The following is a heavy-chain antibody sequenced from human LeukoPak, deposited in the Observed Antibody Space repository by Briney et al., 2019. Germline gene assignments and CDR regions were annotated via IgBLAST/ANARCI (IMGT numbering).Heavy chain of an antibody. Sequence: PSETLSLTCTVSGGSINSNNYYWGWIRQPPGKGLEWIGSIYSSGSAYDNPSLKSRVTISVDTSKNQFSLRLSSVTAADTAVYYCQSRYLEWLLEYWGQGTLVTVSS. CDR1: GGSINSNNYY. J-gene: IGHJ4*02. CDR2: IYSSGSA. CDR3: QSRYLEWLLEY. D-gene: IGHD3-3*01. V-gene: IGHV4-39*01.